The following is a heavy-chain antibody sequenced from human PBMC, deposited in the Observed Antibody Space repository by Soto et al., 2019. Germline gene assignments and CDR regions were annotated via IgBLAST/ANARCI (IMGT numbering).Heavy chain of an antibody. D-gene: IGHD3-10*01. CDR2: IYYSGST. V-gene: IGHV4-59*08. J-gene: IGHJ4*02. Sequence: QVQLQESGPGLVKPSETLSLTCTVSGGSISSYYWSWIRQPPGKGLEWIGYIYYSGSTNYNPSLKSRATISVDTSKNQFARKLTSMTAADTAVYYCARHNYGSGSTYFDYWGQGTLVTVSS. CDR1: GGSISSYY. CDR3: ARHNYGSGSTYFDY.